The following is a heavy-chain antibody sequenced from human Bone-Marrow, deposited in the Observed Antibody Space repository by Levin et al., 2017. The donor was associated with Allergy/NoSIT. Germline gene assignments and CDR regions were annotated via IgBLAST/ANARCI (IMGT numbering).Heavy chain of an antibody. V-gene: IGHV3-23*01. CDR3: AKDGGGGYYYYYGMDV. CDR1: GFTFSSYA. CDR2: ISGSGGST. D-gene: IGHD3-10*01. Sequence: GGSLRLSCAASGFTFSSYAMSWVRQAPGKGLEWVSAISGSGGSTYYADSVKGRFTISRDNSKNTLYLQMNSLRAEDTAVYYCAKDGGGGYYYYYGMDVWGQGTTVTVSS. J-gene: IGHJ6*02.